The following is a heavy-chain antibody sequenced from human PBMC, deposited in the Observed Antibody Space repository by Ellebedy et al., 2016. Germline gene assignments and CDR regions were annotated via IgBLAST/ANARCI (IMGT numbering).Heavy chain of an antibody. CDR1: GGSTSGGAFY. J-gene: IGHJ4*02. Sequence: SETLSLXXTVSGGSTSGGAFYPTLFRQPPGKGLEWIGYINYSARTYYNPSLKSRITISVDTSKNQFSLKLSSVTAADTAVYYCARGDNSGYIFDFWGQGTLVTVSS. CDR2: INYSART. V-gene: IGHV4-30-4*01. D-gene: IGHD3-22*01. CDR3: ARGDNSGYIFDF.